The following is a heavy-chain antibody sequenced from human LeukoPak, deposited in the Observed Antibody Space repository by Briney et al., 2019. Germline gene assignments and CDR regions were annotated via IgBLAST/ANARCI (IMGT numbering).Heavy chain of an antibody. CDR2: ISSSSSYI. CDR1: GFTFNTYS. Sequence: GGSLRLSCAASGFTFNTYSMSWVRQAPGKGLEWVSSISSSSSYIYYADSVKGRFTISRDNAKNPLYLQMNSLRAEDTAVYYCARAGYSSSWYSDVDDYWGQGTLVTVSS. D-gene: IGHD6-13*01. CDR3: ARAGYSSSWYSDVDDY. J-gene: IGHJ4*02. V-gene: IGHV3-21*01.